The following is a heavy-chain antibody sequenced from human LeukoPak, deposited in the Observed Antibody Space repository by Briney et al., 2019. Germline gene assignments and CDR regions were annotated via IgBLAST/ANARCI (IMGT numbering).Heavy chain of an antibody. D-gene: IGHD3-10*01. CDR2: IYYSGST. V-gene: IGHV4-39*07. J-gene: IGHJ6*03. CDR3: ARDRYGSGSLYYYYYYMDV. CDR1: GGSISSSSYY. Sequence: SETLSLTCTVSGGSISSSSYYWGWIRQPPGKGLEWIVSIYYSGSTYYNPSLKSRVTISVDTSKKQFSLKLTSVTAADTAVYYCARDRYGSGSLYYYYYYMDVWGKGTTVTVSS.